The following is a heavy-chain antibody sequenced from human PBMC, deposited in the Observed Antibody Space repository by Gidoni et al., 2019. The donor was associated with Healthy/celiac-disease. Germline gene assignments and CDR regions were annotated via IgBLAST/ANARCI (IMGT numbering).Heavy chain of an antibody. Sequence: QVQLQQWGAGLLKPSETLSLTCAVYGGSFSGYYWSWIRQPPGKGLEWIGEINHSGSTNYNPSLKSRVTISVDTSKNQFSLKLSSVTAADTAVYYCARDVADGSGSWRWFDPWGQGTLVTVSS. J-gene: IGHJ5*02. CDR2: INHSGST. V-gene: IGHV4-34*01. D-gene: IGHD3-10*01. CDR3: ARDVADGSGSWRWFDP. CDR1: GGSFSGYY.